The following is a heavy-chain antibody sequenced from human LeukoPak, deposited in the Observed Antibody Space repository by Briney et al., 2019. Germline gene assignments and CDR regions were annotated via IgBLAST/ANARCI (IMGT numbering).Heavy chain of an antibody. CDR3: TTATPWDLTFDY. CDR2: IKSKTDGGKT. Sequence: GGSLRLSCAAPGLTLSNAWMSWVGQAPGKGLEWVGRIKSKTDGGKTDYAAPVKGRFTISRDDSKNTLYLQMNSLKTEDTAVYYCTTATPWDLTFDYWGQGTLVTVSS. D-gene: IGHD1-26*01. CDR1: GLTLSNAW. J-gene: IGHJ4*02. V-gene: IGHV3-15*01.